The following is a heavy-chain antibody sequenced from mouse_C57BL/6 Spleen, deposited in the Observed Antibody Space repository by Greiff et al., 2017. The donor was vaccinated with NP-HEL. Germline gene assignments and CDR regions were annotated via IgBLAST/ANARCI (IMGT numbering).Heavy chain of an antibody. J-gene: IGHJ4*01. Sequence: EVKLEESGPGLVKPSQSLSLTCSVTGYSITSGYYWNWIRQFPGNKLEWMGYISYDGSNNYNPSLKNRISITRDTSKNQFVLKLNSVTTDDTATYYCARSTRTEAMDYWGQGTAVTVSS. V-gene: IGHV3-6*01. CDR1: GYSITSGYY. CDR3: ARSTRTEAMDY. D-gene: IGHD4-1*02. CDR2: ISYDGSN.